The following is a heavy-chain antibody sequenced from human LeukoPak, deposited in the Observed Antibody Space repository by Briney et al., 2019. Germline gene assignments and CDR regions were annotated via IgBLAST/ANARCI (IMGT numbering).Heavy chain of an antibody. V-gene: IGHV3-30*18. D-gene: IGHD2-15*01. CDR1: GFTFSSYG. CDR3: AKEGIVVVVAATRYMDV. J-gene: IGHJ6*03. Sequence: GALRLSCAASGFTFSSYGMHWVRQAPGKGLEWVAVISYDGSNKYYADSVKGRFTISRDNSKNTLYLQMNSLRAEDTAVYYCAKEGIVVVVAATRYMDVWGKGTTVTVSS. CDR2: ISYDGSNK.